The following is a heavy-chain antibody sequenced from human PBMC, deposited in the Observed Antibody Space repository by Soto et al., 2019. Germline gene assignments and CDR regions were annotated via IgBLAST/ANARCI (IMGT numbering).Heavy chain of an antibody. CDR1: VFPFTVYA. Sequence: PWGSPLVSCASSVFPFTVYAMSWVCQAPGKGLEWVSAISGHGDATFYADSVKGRFTISRDNSKNTLYLHMKSLRAEDTALYYCANSRVSMVRGLIIIPNYWGQGTMVTVSS. V-gene: IGHV3-23*01. D-gene: IGHD3-10*01. J-gene: IGHJ4*02. CDR3: ANSRVSMVRGLIIIPNY. CDR2: ISGHGDAT.